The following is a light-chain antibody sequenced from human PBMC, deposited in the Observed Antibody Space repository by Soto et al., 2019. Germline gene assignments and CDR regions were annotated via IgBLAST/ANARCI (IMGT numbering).Light chain of an antibody. J-gene: IGKJ1*01. CDR3: QVRDVWPS. Sequence: IVLTQSPVTLAVSPGERAVLSCRASRSVSTSLAWYQHKPGQAPRLFIYDASKRAPGIPARFSGSGSGTDFTLTISSLEPGDFAVHYCQVRDVWPSFGQGTKVDIK. V-gene: IGKV3-11*01. CDR2: DAS. CDR1: RSVSTS.